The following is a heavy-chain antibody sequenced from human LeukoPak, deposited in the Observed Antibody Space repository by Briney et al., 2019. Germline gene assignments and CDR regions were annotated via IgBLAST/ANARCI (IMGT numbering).Heavy chain of an antibody. J-gene: IGHJ4*02. CDR3: ARGGSGSY. CDR1: GFTFSSYA. D-gene: IGHD3-10*01. Sequence: GGSLRLSCAASGFTFSSYAMSWVRQAPGKGLEWVSAISGSSSIIYYADSVKGCFTISRDNAKNSLYLQMNSLRADDTAVYYCARGGSGSYWGQGTLVTVSS. CDR2: ISGSSSII. V-gene: IGHV3-21*01.